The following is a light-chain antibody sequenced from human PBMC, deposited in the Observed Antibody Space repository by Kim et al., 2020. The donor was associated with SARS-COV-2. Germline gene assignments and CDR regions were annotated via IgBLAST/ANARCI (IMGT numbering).Light chain of an antibody. V-gene: IGKV3-15*01. CDR2: GAS. Sequence: VSPGERATLSCRASQSVSSNLAWYQQKPGQAPRLLIYGASTRATGIPARFSGSGSGTEFTLTISSLQSEDFAVYYCQQYNNWPPVPFGQGTKLEI. CDR1: QSVSSN. CDR3: QQYNNWPPVP. J-gene: IGKJ2*01.